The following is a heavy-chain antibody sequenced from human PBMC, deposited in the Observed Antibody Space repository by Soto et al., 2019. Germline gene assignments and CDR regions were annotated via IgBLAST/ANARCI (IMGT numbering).Heavy chain of an antibody. CDR1: GGSISNGYYY. J-gene: IGHJ4*02. V-gene: IGHV4-31*03. Sequence: SETLSLTCTGSGGSISNGYYYWSWVRQNPGKGLEWIGHIYHSGRTYYNPSLKSRVTISVDTSKNQFSLNLSSVTAADTAVYYCARWVEVSLDYFDSWGQGTPVTVS. CDR2: IYHSGRT. CDR3: ARWVEVSLDYFDS. D-gene: IGHD2-15*01.